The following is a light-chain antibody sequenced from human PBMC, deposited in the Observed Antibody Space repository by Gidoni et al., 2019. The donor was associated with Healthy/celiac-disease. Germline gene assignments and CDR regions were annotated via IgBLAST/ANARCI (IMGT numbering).Light chain of an antibody. CDR1: QSVSSY. Sequence: EIVLTPSPATLSWSPGERATLSCRASQSVSSYSAWYQQTPGEAPRLLIYDASNRATGTPARFSGSGSWTDVTLPISSREPEDFAVYYCQQRSNWPPRTFGQGTKVEIK. J-gene: IGKJ1*01. CDR3: QQRSNWPPRT. CDR2: DAS. V-gene: IGKV3-11*01.